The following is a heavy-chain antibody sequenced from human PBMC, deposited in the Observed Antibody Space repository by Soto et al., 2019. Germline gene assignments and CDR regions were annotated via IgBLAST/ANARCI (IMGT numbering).Heavy chain of an antibody. CDR3: ARVGDEGCSGGSCSPDDLYYYYYMDV. V-gene: IGHV3-33*01. J-gene: IGHJ6*03. CDR2: IWYDGSNK. Sequence: QVQLVESGGGVVQPGRSLRLSCAASGFTFSSYGMHWVRQAPGKGLEWVAVIWYDGSNKYYADSVKGRFTISRDNSKNTLYLQMNRLRAEDTAVYYCARVGDEGCSGGSCSPDDLYYYYYMDVWGKGTTVTVSS. CDR1: GFTFSSYG. D-gene: IGHD2-15*01.